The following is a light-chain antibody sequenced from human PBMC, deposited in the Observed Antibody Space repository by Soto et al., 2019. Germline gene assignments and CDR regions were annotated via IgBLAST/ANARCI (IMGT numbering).Light chain of an antibody. V-gene: IGKV3-20*01. Sequence: EIVLTQSPGTLSLSPGERATLSCRASQSVSSNYLAWHQQRPGQAPRLLIYGASSRASGIPDRFSGSGSGTDFTLNISRLEPDDFAVYYCQPYGSSPIFTFGPGTKVDIK. CDR1: QSVSSNY. J-gene: IGKJ3*01. CDR2: GAS. CDR3: QPYGSSPIFT.